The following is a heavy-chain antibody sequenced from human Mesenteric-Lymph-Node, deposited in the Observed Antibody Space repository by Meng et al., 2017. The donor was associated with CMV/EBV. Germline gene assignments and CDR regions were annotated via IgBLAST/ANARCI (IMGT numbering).Heavy chain of an antibody. D-gene: IGHD1-26*01. CDR3: ARDPEFGALDY. J-gene: IGHJ4*02. CDR2: INQDGSEE. CDR1: GFTFSIFW. V-gene: IGHV3-7*01. Sequence: LSLTCAASGFTFSIFWMSWVRQAPGRGLEWVANINQDGSEEYYVDAVKGRFTISRDNAKNSLYLQMNSLRAEDTAVYYCARDPEFGALDYWGQGTLVTVSS.